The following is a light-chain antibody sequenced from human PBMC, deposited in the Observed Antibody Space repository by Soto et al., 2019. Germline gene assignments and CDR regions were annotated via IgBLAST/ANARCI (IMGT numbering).Light chain of an antibody. CDR3: SSYTSTGTPV. V-gene: IGLV2-14*01. Sequence: QSALTQPASVSGSLGQSITMSCTGTSTDVGGYNFVSWYQQHPDKAPKLLIYEVTNRPSGVSNRFSGSKSGNTASLTISGLLAEDEADYYCSSYTSTGTPVFGTGTKLTVL. CDR1: STDVGGYNF. J-gene: IGLJ1*01. CDR2: EVT.